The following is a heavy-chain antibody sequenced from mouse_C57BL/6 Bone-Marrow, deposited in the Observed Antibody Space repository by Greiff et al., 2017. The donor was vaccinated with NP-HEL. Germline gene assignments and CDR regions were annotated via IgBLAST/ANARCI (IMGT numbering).Heavy chain of an antibody. J-gene: IGHJ4*01. V-gene: IGHV14-4*01. CDR1: GFNIKDDY. CDR3: TTFLRYYAMDY. Sequence: EVQLQQSGAELVRPGASVKLSCTASGFNIKDDYMHWVKQRPEQGLEWIGWIDPENGDTEYASKFQGKATITADTSSNTAYLQLSSLTSEDTAVYYCTTFLRYYAMDYWGQGTSVTVSS. D-gene: IGHD1-1*01. CDR2: IDPENGDT.